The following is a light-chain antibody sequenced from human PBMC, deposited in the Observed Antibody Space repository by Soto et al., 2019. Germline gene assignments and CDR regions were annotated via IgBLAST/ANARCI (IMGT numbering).Light chain of an antibody. CDR2: AAS. Sequence: DIKMTQSPSSLSASVGDRVTITCRASQGISNYLAWYQQKPGKVPKLLIYAASTLQSGVPSRFSGSGSGTDFTLTISSLQPADVATYSCQKYNSAPPYTFGQGTKLEIK. V-gene: IGKV1-27*01. J-gene: IGKJ2*01. CDR1: QGISNY. CDR3: QKYNSAPPYT.